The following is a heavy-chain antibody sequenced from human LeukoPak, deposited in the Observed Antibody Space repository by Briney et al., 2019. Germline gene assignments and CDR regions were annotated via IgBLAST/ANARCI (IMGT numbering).Heavy chain of an antibody. V-gene: IGHV4-59*01. J-gene: IGHJ4*02. CDR3: AGLPSSDGYDY. CDR2: IYYSGST. Sequence: SETLSLTCTVSGGSISSYYWGWVRQPPGKGLGWIGSIYYSGSTNYNPSLKSRVTISVDTSKNQFSLKLSSVSAADTAVYYGAGLPSSDGYDYWGQGTLVTVAS. D-gene: IGHD5-24*01. CDR1: GGSISSYY.